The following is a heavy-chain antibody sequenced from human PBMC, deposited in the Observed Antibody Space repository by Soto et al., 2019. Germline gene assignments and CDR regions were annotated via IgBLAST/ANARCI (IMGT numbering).Heavy chain of an antibody. D-gene: IGHD2-2*01. CDR2: IHYSGST. CDR1: GGSISGSY. CDR3: TKSSPTAAEGHSFDY. Sequence: SETLSLTCTVSGGSISGSYWSWIRQTPGKALEWVGYIHYSGSTNYNPSLKSRVTMSVDSAKNQFSLQLSSVTAADTAVYFCTKSSPTAAEGHSFDYWGQGALVTVSS. V-gene: IGHV4-59*01. J-gene: IGHJ4*02.